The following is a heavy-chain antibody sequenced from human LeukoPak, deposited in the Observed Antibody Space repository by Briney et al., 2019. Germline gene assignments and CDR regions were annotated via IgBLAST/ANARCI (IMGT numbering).Heavy chain of an antibody. D-gene: IGHD1-26*01. CDR3: ARGPRLGGGAPGNYFDY. CDR2: ISYDGSNK. Sequence: GGSLRLSCAASGFTFSTYAMHWVRQAPGKGLEWVAVISYDGSNKYYADSVKGRFTISRDNSKNTLYLQMNSLRAEDTAVYYCARGPRLGGGAPGNYFDYWGQGTLVTVSS. CDR1: GFTFSTYA. V-gene: IGHV3-30-3*01. J-gene: IGHJ4*02.